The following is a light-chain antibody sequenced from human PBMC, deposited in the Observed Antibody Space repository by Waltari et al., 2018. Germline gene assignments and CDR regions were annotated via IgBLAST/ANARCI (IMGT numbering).Light chain of an antibody. CDR2: AAS. V-gene: IGKV1-27*01. Sequence: DIQMTQSPAALSGSLCDRVTSNCRASQGISNYLAWYQQKPGKVPKLLIYAASTLQSGVPSRFSGSGSGTDFTLTIYSLQPEDVATYYCQKYDSAPTTFGGGTKVEIK. CDR1: QGISNY. CDR3: QKYDSAPTT. J-gene: IGKJ4*01.